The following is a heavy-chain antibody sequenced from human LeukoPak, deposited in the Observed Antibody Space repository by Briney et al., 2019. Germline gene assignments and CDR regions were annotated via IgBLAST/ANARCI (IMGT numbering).Heavy chain of an antibody. J-gene: IGHJ5*02. V-gene: IGHV4-61*08. Sequence: KSSETLSLTCTVSGGSISSGGYSWSWIRQHPGKGLEWIGYIYYSGSTNYNPSLKSRVTISVDTSKNQFSLKLSSVTAADTAVYYCARAYYDFWSGYYTGGPNWFDPWGQGTLVTVSS. D-gene: IGHD3-3*01. CDR2: IYYSGST. CDR3: ARAYYDFWSGYYTGGPNWFDP. CDR1: GGSISSGGYS.